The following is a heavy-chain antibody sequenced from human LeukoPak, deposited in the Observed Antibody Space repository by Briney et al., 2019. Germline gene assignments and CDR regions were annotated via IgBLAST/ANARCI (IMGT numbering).Heavy chain of an antibody. J-gene: IGHJ4*02. V-gene: IGHV4-4*07. Sequence: SETLSLTCSVSGVSISAYYWGWIRQPAGKGLEWIGRIYPGESIYASENTNYNPSLKSRVSMSGDTSKNQVSLKLRSVTAADTAVYYCARGPPTTVTTRYFDYWGQGTLVTVSS. CDR3: ARGPPTTVTTRYFDY. CDR2: IYPGESIYASENT. CDR1: GVSISAYY. D-gene: IGHD4-17*01.